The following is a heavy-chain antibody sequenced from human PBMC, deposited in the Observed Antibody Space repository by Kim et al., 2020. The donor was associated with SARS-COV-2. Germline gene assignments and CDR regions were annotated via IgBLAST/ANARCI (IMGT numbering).Heavy chain of an antibody. CDR3: ARIVRGAAAGPYYGMDV. V-gene: IGHV4-59*01. D-gene: IGHD6-13*01. J-gene: IGHJ6*02. Sequence: NPSLKSRVTISVDTSKNQFSLKLSSVTAADTAVYYCARIVRGAAAGPYYGMDVWGQGTTVTVSS.